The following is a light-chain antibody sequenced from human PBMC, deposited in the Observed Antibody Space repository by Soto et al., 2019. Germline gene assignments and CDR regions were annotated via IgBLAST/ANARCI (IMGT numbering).Light chain of an antibody. V-gene: IGLV2-11*01. Sequence: QSALTQPRSVSGSPGQSVTISCTGTSSDVGGYNYVSWYQQHPGKAPKLMIYDVTKRPSGVPDRFSGSKSGTSASLAITGLQTEDEADYYCQSYDNRLGGSRVFGGGTKLTVL. CDR1: SSDVGGYNY. CDR2: DVT. CDR3: QSYDNRLGGSRV. J-gene: IGLJ3*02.